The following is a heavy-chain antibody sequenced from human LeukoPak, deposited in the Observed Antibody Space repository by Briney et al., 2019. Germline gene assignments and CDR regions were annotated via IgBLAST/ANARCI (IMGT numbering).Heavy chain of an antibody. V-gene: IGHV3-30-3*01. CDR2: ISYEGSNE. CDR3: ARERTPQRFFPSWAFDI. Sequence: GGSLRLSCATSGFTFSTYSMHWVRQAPGKGLEWVAVISYEGSNEYYADSVKGRFTISRDNSKNTLYLQMNSLRAEDTAVYYCARERTPQRFFPSWAFDIWGQGTMVTVSS. CDR1: GFTFSTYS. J-gene: IGHJ3*02. D-gene: IGHD3-3*01.